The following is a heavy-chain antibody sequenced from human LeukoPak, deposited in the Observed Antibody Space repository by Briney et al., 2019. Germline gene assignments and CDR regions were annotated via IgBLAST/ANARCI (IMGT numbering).Heavy chain of an antibody. Sequence: SETLSLTCTVSGDSISSYYWSWLRQPPGKGLEWIGYIYYSGSTNYNPSLKSRVTISVDTSKIQFSLKLSSVTAADTAVYYCARWSGYSFKGSFDYWGQGTLVTVSS. J-gene: IGHJ4*02. V-gene: IGHV4-59*01. CDR2: IYYSGST. D-gene: IGHD5-18*01. CDR1: GDSISSYY. CDR3: ARWSGYSFKGSFDY.